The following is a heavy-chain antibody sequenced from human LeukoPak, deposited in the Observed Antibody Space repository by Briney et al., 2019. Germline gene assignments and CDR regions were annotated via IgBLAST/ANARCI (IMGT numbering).Heavy chain of an antibody. J-gene: IGHJ4*02. Sequence: GGSLRLSCAASGFTFSSYAMSWVRQAPGKGLEWVSGIGGSGADTYYTDSVKGRFTISRDNSKNTLYLQMNSLRAEDTAVYSCAKQGCSGGSCYFDYWGQGTLVTVSS. CDR1: GFTFSSYA. D-gene: IGHD2-15*01. CDR2: IGGSGADT. V-gene: IGHV3-23*01. CDR3: AKQGCSGGSCYFDY.